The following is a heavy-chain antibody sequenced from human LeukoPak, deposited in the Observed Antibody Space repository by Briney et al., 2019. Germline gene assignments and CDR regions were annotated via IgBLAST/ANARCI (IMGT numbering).Heavy chain of an antibody. Sequence: GASVKISCKTSGYTFTNFYLHWVRQAPGQGLEWMGIINCSGGTTNYVQKFQGRVSITRDTSTSAVYMDLSSLRSEDTAVYYCARGSSVWFDYWGQGTLVTVSS. V-gene: IGHV1-46*01. CDR3: ARGSSVWFDY. CDR1: GYTFTNFY. D-gene: IGHD6-19*01. J-gene: IGHJ4*02. CDR2: INCSGGTT.